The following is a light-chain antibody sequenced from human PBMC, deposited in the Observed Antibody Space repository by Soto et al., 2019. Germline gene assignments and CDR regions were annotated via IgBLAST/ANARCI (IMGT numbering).Light chain of an antibody. V-gene: IGLV1-51*01. CDR1: SSNIGNHY. Sequence: QSVLTQPPSVSAAPGQKVTISCSGSSSNIGNHYVSGYQQHPGTAPKLLIYDNDKRPSGIPDRFSGSKSGTSATLGVTGLQTGDEADYYCATRDSSLSAGVFGGGTKVTVL. CDR2: DND. CDR3: ATRDSSLSAGV. J-gene: IGLJ2*01.